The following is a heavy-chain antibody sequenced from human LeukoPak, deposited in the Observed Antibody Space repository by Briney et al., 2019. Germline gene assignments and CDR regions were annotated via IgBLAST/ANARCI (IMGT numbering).Heavy chain of an antibody. Sequence: ASVKVSFKASGYTFIDYYMHWERQAPGQGLEWIGWISPNSGGTKYVQKFQGRVTMTRDTSITTVYMELSGLSFDDTAVYYCARGGGRYSVDYWGQGTLVTVSS. J-gene: IGHJ4*02. CDR3: ARGGGRYSVDY. CDR1: GYTFIDYY. V-gene: IGHV1-2*02. D-gene: IGHD1-26*01. CDR2: ISPNSGGT.